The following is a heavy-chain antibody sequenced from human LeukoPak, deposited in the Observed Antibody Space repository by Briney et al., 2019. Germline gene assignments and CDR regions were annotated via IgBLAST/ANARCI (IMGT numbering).Heavy chain of an antibody. D-gene: IGHD6-13*01. CDR3: ARDRNIAAAGTRSLDY. V-gene: IGHV1-18*04. CDR1: GYTFTSYG. J-gene: IGHJ4*02. Sequence: ASVKVSYKASGYTFTSYGISWVRQAPGQGREWMGWISAYNGNTNYAQKLQGRVTMTTDTSTSTAYMELRSLRSDDTAVYYCARDRNIAAAGTRSLDYWGQGTLVTVSS. CDR2: ISAYNGNT.